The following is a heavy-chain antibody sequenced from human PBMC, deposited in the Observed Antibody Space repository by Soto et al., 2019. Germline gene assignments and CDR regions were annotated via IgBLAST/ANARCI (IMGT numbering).Heavy chain of an antibody. J-gene: IGHJ6*02. V-gene: IGHV1-3*01. D-gene: IGHD2-15*01. CDR1: GYTFTSYA. CDR2: INAGNGNT. Sequence: QVQLVQSGAEVKKPGASVKVSCKASGYTFTSYAMHWVRQAPGQRLEWLGWINAGNGNTKYSQKFQGRVTITRDTSASTAYMELSSLRSEDTAVYYCARVYLVVVAAVNPSYYGMDVWGQGTTVTVSS. CDR3: ARVYLVVVAAVNPSYYGMDV.